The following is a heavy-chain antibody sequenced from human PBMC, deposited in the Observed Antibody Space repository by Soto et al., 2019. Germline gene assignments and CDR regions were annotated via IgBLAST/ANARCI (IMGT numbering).Heavy chain of an antibody. CDR3: ASAGGDPPPLPDTNHYFYYGMDV. V-gene: IGHV1-18*01. Sequence: ASVKVSCKASGYTFTSYGISWVRQAPGQGLEWMGWISAYNGNTNYAQKLQGRVTMTTDTSTSTAYMELRSLRSDDTAVYYCASAGGDPPPLPDTNHYFYYGMDVWGQATTVTVT. J-gene: IGHJ6*02. D-gene: IGHD2-2*01. CDR1: GYTFTSYG. CDR2: ISAYNGNT.